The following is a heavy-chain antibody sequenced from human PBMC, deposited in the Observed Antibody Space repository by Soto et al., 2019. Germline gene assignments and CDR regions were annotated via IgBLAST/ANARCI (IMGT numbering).Heavy chain of an antibody. CDR1: GFSFSTYG. D-gene: IGHD6-19*01. J-gene: IGHJ4*02. V-gene: IGHV3-33*01. CDR2: TSFDGTKK. CDR3: AREAPWAVAGSSYFDY. Sequence: QEQLVQSGGGVVQPGRSLRLSCAASGFSFSTYGIHWVRQAPGKGLEWLAVTSFDGTKKYSSDSVKGRLTVSRDTSNNTVYLRMSSPRVEDTAVYYCAREAPWAVAGSSYFDYWGQGTLVTVSS.